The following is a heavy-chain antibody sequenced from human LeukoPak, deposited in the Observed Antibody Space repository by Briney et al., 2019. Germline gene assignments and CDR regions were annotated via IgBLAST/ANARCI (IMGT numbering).Heavy chain of an antibody. D-gene: IGHD6-13*01. CDR2: ISWNSGSI. Sequence: PGGSLRLSCAASGFTFDDYAMHWVRQAPGKGLEWVSGISWNSGSIGYADSVKSRFTISRDNAKNSLYLQMNSLRAEDTAVYYCARGTIAAADIDYWGQGTLVTVSS. V-gene: IGHV3-9*01. CDR1: GFTFDDYA. CDR3: ARGTIAAADIDY. J-gene: IGHJ4*02.